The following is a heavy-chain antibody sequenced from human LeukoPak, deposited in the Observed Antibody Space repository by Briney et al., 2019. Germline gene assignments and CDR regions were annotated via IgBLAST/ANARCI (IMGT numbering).Heavy chain of an antibody. J-gene: IGHJ5*02. D-gene: IGHD1-1*01. Sequence: SVTLSRTASGGTFTSYAISWVRQAPGQGLEWMGGIIPIFGTANYAQKFQGRVTITADKSTSTAYMELSSLRSEDTAVYYCARGGTTGTTKSRFDPWGQGTLVTVSA. CDR1: GGTFTSYA. CDR2: IIPIFGTA. CDR3: ARGGTTGTTKSRFDP. V-gene: IGHV1-69*06.